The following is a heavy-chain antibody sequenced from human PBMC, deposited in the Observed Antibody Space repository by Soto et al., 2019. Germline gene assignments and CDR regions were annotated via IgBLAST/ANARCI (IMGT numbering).Heavy chain of an antibody. CDR1: GYTFTSYD. Sequence: QVQLVQSGAEVKKPGASVKVSCKASGYTFTSYDINWVRQATGQGLEWMGWMNPNSGNTGYAQKCQGSGTMNRNTSISTAYMELSSLRSEDTAVYYCARRVYSSSWYYYYYYGMDVWGQGTTVTVSS. CDR2: MNPNSGNT. V-gene: IGHV1-8*01. D-gene: IGHD6-13*01. CDR3: ARRVYSSSWYYYYYYGMDV. J-gene: IGHJ6*02.